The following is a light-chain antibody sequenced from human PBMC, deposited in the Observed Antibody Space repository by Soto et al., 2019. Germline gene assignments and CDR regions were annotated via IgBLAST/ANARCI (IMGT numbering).Light chain of an antibody. Sequence: EIVMTQSPATLSVSPGERVTLSCRASQSVSSNLAWYQQKPGQAPRLLIYGASTRATGIPARFSGSGSGTEFTLTISSLPSEDFAVYYCQQYNNWLLYTFGPGTKLEIK. CDR1: QSVSSN. V-gene: IGKV3-15*01. CDR2: GAS. CDR3: QQYNNWLLYT. J-gene: IGKJ2*01.